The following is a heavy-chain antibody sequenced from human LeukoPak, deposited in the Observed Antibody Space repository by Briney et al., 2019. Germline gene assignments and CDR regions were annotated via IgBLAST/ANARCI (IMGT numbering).Heavy chain of an antibody. CDR1: GYTFTAYY. D-gene: IGHD5-18*01. CDR2: INPNTAVI. CDR3: ARDDSFQFDS. J-gene: IGHJ4*02. Sequence: ASVKVSCKASGYTFTAYYMHWVRQAPGQGLEWMGWINPNTAVIYYAPKFQGRVTMTRATSISTAYMELSSLTSDDTAVYYCARDDSFQFDSWGQGTLVTVSS. V-gene: IGHV1-2*02.